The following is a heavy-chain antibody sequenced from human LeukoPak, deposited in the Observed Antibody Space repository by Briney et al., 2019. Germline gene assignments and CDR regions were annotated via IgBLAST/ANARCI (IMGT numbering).Heavy chain of an antibody. CDR3: AKRGVVVRVFLVGFHKEAYYFDS. D-gene: IGHD3-16*02. CDR1: GITLSNYG. J-gene: IGHJ4*02. CDR2: LSGSAGGT. V-gene: IGHV3-23*01. Sequence: GGSLRLSCGVSGITLSNYGMSWVRQAPGKGLEWVAGLSGSAGGTNYADSVKGRFTISRDNSKNTLFLQMDRLRVEDTAAYFCAKRGVVVRVFLVGFHKEAYYFDSWGQGAQVTVSS.